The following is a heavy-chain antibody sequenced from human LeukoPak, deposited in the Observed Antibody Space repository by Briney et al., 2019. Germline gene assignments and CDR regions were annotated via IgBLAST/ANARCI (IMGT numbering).Heavy chain of an antibody. Sequence: GASVKVSCKASGGTFSSYAISWVRQAPGQGLEWMGGIIPIFGTANYAQKFQGRVTITADESTSTAYMELSSLRSEDTAVYYCARPHHYYDSSGYWFDYWGQGTLVTVSS. CDR1: GGTFSSYA. CDR3: ARPHHYYDSSGYWFDY. CDR2: IIPIFGTA. V-gene: IGHV1-69*13. J-gene: IGHJ4*02. D-gene: IGHD3-22*01.